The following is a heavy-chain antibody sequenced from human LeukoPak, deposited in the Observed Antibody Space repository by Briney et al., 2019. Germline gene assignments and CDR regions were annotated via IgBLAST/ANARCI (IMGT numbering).Heavy chain of an antibody. D-gene: IGHD6-19*01. Sequence: GGSLRLSCAASGFTYSSYAMSWVRQAPGKGLEWVSAISGSGGSTYYADSVKGRFTISRDNSKNTLYLQMNSLRAEDTAVYYCAKLPGYSSGRSDYWGQGTLVTVSS. CDR3: AKLPGYSSGRSDY. V-gene: IGHV3-23*01. CDR1: GFTYSSYA. CDR2: ISGSGGST. J-gene: IGHJ4*02.